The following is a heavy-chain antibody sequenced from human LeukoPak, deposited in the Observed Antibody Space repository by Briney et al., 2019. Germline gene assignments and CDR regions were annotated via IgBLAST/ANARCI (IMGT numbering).Heavy chain of an antibody. CDR3: ARRNRGDGLGYFDY. D-gene: IGHD3-16*01. J-gene: IGHJ4*02. CDR1: GGSTSSYY. V-gene: IGHV4-59*08. Sequence: PSETLSLTCTVSGGSTSSYYWSWLRQPPGKGLEWIGYIYYSGSTNYNPSLKSRVTISVDASKNQFSLKLSSVTAADTAVYYCARRNRGDGLGYFDYWGQGTLVTVSS. CDR2: IYYSGST.